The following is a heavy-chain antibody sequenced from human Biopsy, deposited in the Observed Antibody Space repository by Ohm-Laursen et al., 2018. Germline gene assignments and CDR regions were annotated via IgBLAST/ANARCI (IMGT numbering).Heavy chain of an antibody. CDR3: ARDRGYYSDRTVPGYFDL. J-gene: IGHJ2*01. Sequence: SDTLSLTCTVSGESISSYYWSWIRQPPGKGLQWIGYVYYTGSTDYNPSLQSRVTISVDTSKNHFSLRLRSVTPADTVIYYCARDRGYYSDRTVPGYFDLWGRGTLVTVSS. CDR2: VYYTGST. D-gene: IGHD3-22*01. CDR1: GESISSYY. V-gene: IGHV4-59*01.